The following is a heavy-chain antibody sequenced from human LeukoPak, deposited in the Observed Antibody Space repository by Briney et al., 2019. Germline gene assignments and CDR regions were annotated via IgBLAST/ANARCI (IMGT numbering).Heavy chain of an antibody. D-gene: IGHD1-26*01. CDR3: AKGGSHFQD. J-gene: IGHJ1*01. CDR2: IKQGGSEI. CDR1: GFTFSSHW. Sequence: GGSLRLSCAGSGFTFSSHWMSWVRQAPGKGLEWVANIKQGGSEIYYVDSVKGRFIISRDNAKNSLYLQMNSLRAEDTAVYYCAKGGSHFQDWGQGTLVTVSS. V-gene: IGHV3-7*01.